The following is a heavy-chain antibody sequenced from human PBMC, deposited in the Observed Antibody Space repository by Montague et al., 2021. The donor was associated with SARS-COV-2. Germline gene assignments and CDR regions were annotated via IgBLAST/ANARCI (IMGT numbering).Heavy chain of an antibody. Sequence: SLRLSCAASGFTFRSYWMHWVRQVPGRGPVWVSRIKPDGTSTHYAASVKGRFSISRDNARNTLSLQMTNMRADDTAMYYFFRPLWFGDSDYYFESWGQGTLVTVSS. D-gene: IGHD3-10*01. CDR3: FRPLWFGDSDYYFES. CDR2: IKPDGTST. V-gene: IGHV3-74*01. CDR1: GFTFRSYW. J-gene: IGHJ4*02.